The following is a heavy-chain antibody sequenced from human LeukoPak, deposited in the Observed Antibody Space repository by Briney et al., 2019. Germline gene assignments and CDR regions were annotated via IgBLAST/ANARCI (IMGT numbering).Heavy chain of an antibody. CDR1: GFTFGSYA. J-gene: IGHJ4*02. Sequence: GGSLRLSCEASGFTFGSYAMTWVRQAPGKGLDWVSVIGASGADTYYADSVKGRFTISRDSPKNTLYLQMNGLRAEDTAVYFCAKRGVVIRVILVGFHKEAYYFDSWGQGALVTVSS. CDR3: AKRGVVIRVILVGFHKEAYYFDS. CDR2: IGASGADT. V-gene: IGHV3-23*01. D-gene: IGHD3-22*01.